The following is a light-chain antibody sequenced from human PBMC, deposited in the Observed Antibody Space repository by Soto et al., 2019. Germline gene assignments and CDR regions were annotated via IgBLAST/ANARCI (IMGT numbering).Light chain of an antibody. J-gene: IGKJ1*01. CDR1: QSVSSSY. CDR3: QQYGSSPGT. V-gene: IGKV3-20*01. CDR2: DAS. Sequence: IVLTQSPGTLSLSPGERATLSCRASQSVSSSYLAWYQQKPGQAPRLLIYDASSRATGIPDRFSGSGSVTDFTLTISRLEPEDFAVYYCQQYGSSPGTFGQGTKVEVK.